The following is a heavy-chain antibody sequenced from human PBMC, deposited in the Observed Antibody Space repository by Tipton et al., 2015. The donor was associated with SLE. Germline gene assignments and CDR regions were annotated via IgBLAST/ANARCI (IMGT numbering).Heavy chain of an antibody. V-gene: IGHV4-30-2*01. CDR1: GGSISSGGYS. CDR2: IYHSGST. Sequence: TLSLTCAVSGGSISSGGYSWSWIRQPPGKGLEWIGYIYHSGSTYYNPSLKSRVTISVDRFKNQFSLKLSSVTAADTAVYYCARDRGYSSSSGDAFDIWGQGTMVTVSS. D-gene: IGHD6-6*01. J-gene: IGHJ3*02. CDR3: ARDRGYSSSSGDAFDI.